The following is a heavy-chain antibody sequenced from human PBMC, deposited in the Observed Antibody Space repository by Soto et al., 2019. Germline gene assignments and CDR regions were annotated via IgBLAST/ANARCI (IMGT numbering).Heavy chain of an antibody. D-gene: IGHD2-21*01. CDR3: AWELFNRPDY. V-gene: IGHV4-30-4*01. CDR2: IYYSGST. J-gene: IGHJ4*02. CDR1: GSSIGSGDHY. Sequence: QVQLQESGPGLVKPSETLSLTCIVSGSSIGSGDHYWSWIRQSPGKGLAWIGYIYYSGSTFYNPSLKGRVTMSVDTSKNEFFLRLSSVTAADAAVYYCAWELFNRPDYWGPGTLVTVSS.